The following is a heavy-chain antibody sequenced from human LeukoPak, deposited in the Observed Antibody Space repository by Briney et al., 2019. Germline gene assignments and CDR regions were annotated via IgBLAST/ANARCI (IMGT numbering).Heavy chain of an antibody. D-gene: IGHD5-24*01. CDR3: ANVGDGYSDAFYI. J-gene: IGHJ3*02. V-gene: IGHV3-7*01. CDR2: IKQDGNEK. CDR1: GFALSSHW. Sequence: GGSLRLSCAASGFALSSHWMTWVRQAPGKGLEFVACIKQDGNEKYYVGSVKGRFTVSRDTATNSLRLQMNSLRVEDTAMYYCANVGDGYSDAFYIWGQGTMVTVSS.